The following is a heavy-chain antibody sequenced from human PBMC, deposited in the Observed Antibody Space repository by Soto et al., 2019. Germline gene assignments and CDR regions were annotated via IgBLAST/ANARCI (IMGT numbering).Heavy chain of an antibody. J-gene: IGHJ4*02. Sequence: PSETLSLTCAVYGGSFSGYYWSWIRQPPGKGLEWIGEINHSGSTNYNPSLKSRVTISVDTSKNQFSLKLSSVTAADTAVFYCARDEMATKRTGYWGQGTLVTVSS. V-gene: IGHV4-34*01. D-gene: IGHD5-12*01. CDR1: GGSFSGYY. CDR2: INHSGST. CDR3: ARDEMATKRTGY.